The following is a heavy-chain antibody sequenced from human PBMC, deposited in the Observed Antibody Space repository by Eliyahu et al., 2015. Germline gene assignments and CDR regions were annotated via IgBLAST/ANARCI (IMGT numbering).Heavy chain of an antibody. CDR3: ARGMYCGGDCYWPYWYFDL. CDR1: GGTFSSYA. CDR2: ITPIFGTA. J-gene: IGHJ2*01. Sequence: QVQLVQSGAEVKKPGSSVKVSCKASGGTFSSYAISWVRQAPGQGPEWVGGITPIFGTANYAQNFRGRVMITADKSTGTAYMELSGLRSEDTAIYYCARGMYCGGDCYWPYWYFDLWGRGTLVTVSS. V-gene: IGHV1-69*06. D-gene: IGHD2-21*02.